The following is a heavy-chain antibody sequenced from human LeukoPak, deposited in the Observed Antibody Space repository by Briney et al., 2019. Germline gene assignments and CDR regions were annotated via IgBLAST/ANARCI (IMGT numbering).Heavy chain of an antibody. J-gene: IGHJ6*03. Sequence: SETLSLTCTVSGGSISSSSYYWGWIRQPPGKGLEWIGSIYYSGSTYYNPSLKSRVTISVDTSKNQFSLKLTSVTAADTAVYYCARIRGWEGSRYYYYYYMDVWGKGTTVTVSS. CDR2: IYYSGST. CDR1: GGSISSSSYY. D-gene: IGHD1-26*01. CDR3: ARIRGWEGSRYYYYYYMDV. V-gene: IGHV4-39*07.